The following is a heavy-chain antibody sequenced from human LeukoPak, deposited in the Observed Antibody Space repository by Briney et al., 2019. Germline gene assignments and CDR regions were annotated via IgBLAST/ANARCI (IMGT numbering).Heavy chain of an antibody. CDR2: IYYSGST. CDR1: GGSISSSTYY. J-gene: IGHJ3*02. CDR3: ARIPGRGTNAFDI. D-gene: IGHD3-16*01. V-gene: IGHV4-39*07. Sequence: SETLSLTCTVSGGSISSSTYYWGWIRQPPGMGLEWIGSIYYSGSTNYNPSLKSRVTISVDTSKNQFSLKLSSVTAADTAVYYCARIPGRGTNAFDIWGQGTMVTVSS.